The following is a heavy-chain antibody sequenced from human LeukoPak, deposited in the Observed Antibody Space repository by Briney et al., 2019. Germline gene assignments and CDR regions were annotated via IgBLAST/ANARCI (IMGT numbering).Heavy chain of an antibody. CDR3: ARLLRRDGYSHFDY. CDR1: GGSFSGYF. V-gene: IGHV4-59*08. Sequence: PSETLSLTCAVYGGSFSGYFWSWIRQPPGKGLEWIGYIHYSGTTNYNPSLKSRVTISVDTSKNQFSLKVSSVTAADTAVYYCARLLRRDGYSHFDYWGQGTLVTVSS. J-gene: IGHJ4*02. D-gene: IGHD5-24*01. CDR2: IHYSGTT.